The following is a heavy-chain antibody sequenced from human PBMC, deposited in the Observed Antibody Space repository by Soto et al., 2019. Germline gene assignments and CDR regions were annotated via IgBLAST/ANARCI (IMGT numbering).Heavy chain of an antibody. CDR3: ARVISSSWDNYYYYGMDV. D-gene: IGHD6-13*01. V-gene: IGHV3-30-3*01. J-gene: IGHJ6*02. CDR1: GFTFSSYA. CDR2: ISYDGSNK. Sequence: QVQLVESGGGVVQPGRSLRLSCAASGFTFSSYAMHWVRQAPGKGLEWVAVISYDGSNKYYADSVKGGFTISRDNSKNTLYLQMNSLRAEDTAVYYCARVISSSWDNYYYYGMDVWGQGTTVTVSS.